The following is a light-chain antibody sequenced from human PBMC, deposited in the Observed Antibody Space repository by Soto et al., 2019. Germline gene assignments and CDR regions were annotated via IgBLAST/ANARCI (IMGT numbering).Light chain of an antibody. CDR1: SSDVGDHKH. V-gene: IGLV2-8*01. J-gene: IGLJ1*01. Sequence: QSVLTQPPSPSRAPGQAVNISCPGTSSDVGDHKHVSWYQQHPGKAPKLIVYEVNKRPSGVPDRFSGSKSYNMASLTVSGLQAEDEADYYCSSYAGSNTYVFGTGTKVTVL. CDR2: EVN. CDR3: SSYAGSNTYV.